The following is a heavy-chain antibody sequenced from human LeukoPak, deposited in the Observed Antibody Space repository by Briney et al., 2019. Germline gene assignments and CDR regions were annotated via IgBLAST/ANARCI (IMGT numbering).Heavy chain of an antibody. Sequence: SQTLPLTCAISGDIFSSNSAAWNWVRQSPSRGLEWLGRTYYRSKWYNDYAVSVKSRITISPDTSKNQFSLQLNSVTPEDTAVYYCARVSERAVGYWGQGTLVTVSS. CDR3: ARVSERAVGY. J-gene: IGHJ4*02. CDR1: GDIFSSNSAA. CDR2: TYYRSKWYN. V-gene: IGHV6-1*01.